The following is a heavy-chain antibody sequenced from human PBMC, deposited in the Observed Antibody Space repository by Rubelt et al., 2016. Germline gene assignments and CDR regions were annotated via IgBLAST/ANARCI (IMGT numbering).Heavy chain of an antibody. Sequence: SRSGMHWVRQAPGKGLEWVANIKQDGSEKYYVDSVKGRFTISRDNAKNSLYLQMNSLRAEDTAVYYCAKVGRGSYYPHWYFDLWGRGTLVTVSS. CDR2: IKQDGSEK. J-gene: IGHJ2*01. CDR3: AKVGRGSYYPHWYFDL. CDR1: SRSG. D-gene: IGHD1-26*01. V-gene: IGHV3-7*01.